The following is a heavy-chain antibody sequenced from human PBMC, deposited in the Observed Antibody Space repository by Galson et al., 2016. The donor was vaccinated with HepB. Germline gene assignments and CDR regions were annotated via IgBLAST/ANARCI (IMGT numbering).Heavy chain of an antibody. CDR3: ASGSTGIYYFDY. CDR2: ISSSSSYI. V-gene: IGHV3-21*01. CDR1: GFTFSGYT. J-gene: IGHJ4*02. D-gene: IGHD1-26*01. Sequence: SLRLSCAASGFTFSGYTMNWVRQAPGKGLEWVSSISSSSSYIYYADSVKGRLTISRDNAKNSLYLQMNSLRAEDTALYYCASGSTGIYYFDYWGQGTLVTVSS.